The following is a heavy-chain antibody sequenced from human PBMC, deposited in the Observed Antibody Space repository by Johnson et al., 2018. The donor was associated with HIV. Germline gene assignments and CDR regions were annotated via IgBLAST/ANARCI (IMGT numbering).Heavy chain of an antibody. Sequence: QVQLVESGGGVVQPGRSLRLSCAASGFTFSSYGMHWVRQAPGKGLEWVAVIWYDGSNKYYAASVKGRFTISRENSNNTLYLQMNSLRTEETAVYYCAKDTGGNSGSDAFDIWGQGTLVTVSS. V-gene: IGHV3-33*06. CDR3: AKDTGGNSGSDAFDI. CDR1: GFTFSSYG. CDR2: IWYDGSNK. J-gene: IGHJ3*02. D-gene: IGHD3-10*01.